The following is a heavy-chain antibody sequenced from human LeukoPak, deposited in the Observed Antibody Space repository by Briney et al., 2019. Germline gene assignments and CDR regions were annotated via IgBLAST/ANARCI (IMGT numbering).Heavy chain of an antibody. Sequence: SETLSLTCAVSGGSISSGSYYWGWIRQPPGKGLEWIGSVYYSGSTYYNPSLKSRVTIPVDTSKNQFSLKLNSVTAADAAVYYCARDKITVAGFRYWYFDLWGRGALVTVSS. CDR1: GGSISSGSYY. CDR2: VYYSGST. D-gene: IGHD6-19*01. V-gene: IGHV4-39*07. CDR3: ARDKITVAGFRYWYFDL. J-gene: IGHJ2*01.